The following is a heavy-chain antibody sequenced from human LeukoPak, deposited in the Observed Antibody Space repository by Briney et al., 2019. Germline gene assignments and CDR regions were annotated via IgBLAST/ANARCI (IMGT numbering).Heavy chain of an antibody. CDR1: GFTFSSYA. V-gene: IGHV3-30*04. D-gene: IGHD2-2*01. Sequence: GGSLRLSCAASGFTFSSYAMHWVRQAPGKGLGWVAVISYDGSNKYYADSVKGRFTISRDNSKNTLYLQMNSLRAEDTAVYYCAREGKVPAAGFDYWGQGTLVTVSS. J-gene: IGHJ4*02. CDR3: AREGKVPAAGFDY. CDR2: ISYDGSNK.